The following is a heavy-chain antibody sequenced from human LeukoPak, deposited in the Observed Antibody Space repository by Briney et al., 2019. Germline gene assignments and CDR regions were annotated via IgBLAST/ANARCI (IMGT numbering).Heavy chain of an antibody. CDR1: GGSISNYY. CDR3: AGGAMAKTPFFDY. D-gene: IGHD5-24*01. J-gene: IGHJ4*02. Sequence: SETLSLTCPVSGGSISNYYYWTWIRQPPGKGLEWIGYVYYTGSTNFNPSLKSRVTMSLDTSRNQFSLKLTSLTAADTAVYYFAGGAMAKTPFFDYWGQGTLVTVSS. V-gene: IGHV4-59*01. CDR2: VYYTGST.